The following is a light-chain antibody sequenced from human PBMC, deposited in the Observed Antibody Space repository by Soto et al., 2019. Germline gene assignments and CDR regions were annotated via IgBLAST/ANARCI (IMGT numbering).Light chain of an antibody. Sequence: EIVMTQSPATLSVSPGERATLSCRASQSVSSNLAGYPQKPGQAPRLLIYGASTRATGIPARFSGSGSGTECTLTISSLQSEDFAVYYCQQDNNWPPMAFGQGTKVEIK. CDR3: QQDNNWPPMA. J-gene: IGKJ1*01. CDR1: QSVSSN. V-gene: IGKV3-15*01. CDR2: GAS.